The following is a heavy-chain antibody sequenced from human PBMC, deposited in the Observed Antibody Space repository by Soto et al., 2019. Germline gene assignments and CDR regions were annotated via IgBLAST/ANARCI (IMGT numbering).Heavy chain of an antibody. CDR3: ARGINYYNSGDDAFDI. D-gene: IGHD3-10*01. J-gene: IGHJ3*02. CDR2: MNPNSGNT. Sequence: QVQLVQSGAEVKKPGASVKVSCKASRYTFTSYDINWVRQATGQGLEWMGWMNPNSGNTGYAQKFQGRVTMTRNTSISTAYMELSSLRSEDTAVYYCARGINYYNSGDDAFDIWGQGIMVTVSS. CDR1: RYTFTSYD. V-gene: IGHV1-8*01.